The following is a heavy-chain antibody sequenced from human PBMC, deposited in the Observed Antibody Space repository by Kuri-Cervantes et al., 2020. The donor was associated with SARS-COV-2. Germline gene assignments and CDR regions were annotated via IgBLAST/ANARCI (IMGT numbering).Heavy chain of an antibody. Sequence: GGSLRLSCAASGFTFSSYAMSWVRQAPGKGLEWVSAISGSGGSTYYADSVKGRFTISRDNSKNTLYLQMNSLRAEDTAVYYCASGSAAGTRRDYWGQGTLVTVSS. CDR3: ASGSAAGTRRDY. D-gene: IGHD6-13*01. J-gene: IGHJ4*02. CDR2: ISGSGGST. V-gene: IGHV3-23*01. CDR1: GFTFSSYA.